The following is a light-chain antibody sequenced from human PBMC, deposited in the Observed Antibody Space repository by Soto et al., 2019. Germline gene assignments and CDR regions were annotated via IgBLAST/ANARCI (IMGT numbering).Light chain of an antibody. CDR2: EVS. Sequence: QPVLTQPPSASGSPGQSVTISCTGTSSDVGAYNYVSWYQQPPGKAPKLMIFEVSRRPSGVPDRFSGSKSGNTASLTVSGLQAEDEADYYCSSYAGGNNLVFGGGTKLTVL. J-gene: IGLJ2*01. CDR3: SSYAGGNNLV. CDR1: SSDVGAYNY. V-gene: IGLV2-8*01.